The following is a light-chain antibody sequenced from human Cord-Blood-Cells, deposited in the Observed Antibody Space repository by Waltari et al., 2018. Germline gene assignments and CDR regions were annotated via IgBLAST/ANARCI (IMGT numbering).Light chain of an antibody. J-gene: IGKJ1*01. V-gene: IGKV1-5*03. CDR1: QSISSW. CDR3: QQYNSYTWT. Sequence: DIQMTPSPSTLSASVGDRVTITCRASQSISSWLAWYQQKPGKAPKLLIYKASSLESGVPSRFSGSGSGTEFTLTISSLQPDEFATYYCQQYNSYTWTFGQGTKVEIK. CDR2: KAS.